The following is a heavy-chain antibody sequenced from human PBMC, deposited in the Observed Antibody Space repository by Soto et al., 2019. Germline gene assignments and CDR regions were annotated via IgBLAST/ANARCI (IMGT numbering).Heavy chain of an antibody. J-gene: IGHJ5*02. CDR3: ARVRSYDFWRDNWFDP. CDR2: TYYRSKWYN. Sequence: PSQTLSLTCVISGDSVSSNSAAWNWIRQSPSRGLEWLGRTYYRSKWYNDYAVSVKSRITINPDTSKNQFSLQLNSVTPEDTAVYYCARVRSYDFWRDNWFDPWGQGTLVTVSS. CDR1: GDSVSSNSAA. V-gene: IGHV6-1*01. D-gene: IGHD3-3*01.